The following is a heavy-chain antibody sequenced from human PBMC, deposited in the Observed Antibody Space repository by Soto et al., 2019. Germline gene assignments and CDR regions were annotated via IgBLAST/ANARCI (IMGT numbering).Heavy chain of an antibody. D-gene: IGHD5-18*01. CDR3: ARNGYTYGMDV. V-gene: IGHV4-31*03. Sequence: SETLSLSCTVSGGSTSSGGFYWSWIRQHPGKGLEWIGYIYYSGISYYNPSLKSRVSISLDTSRNQFSMTLNSVTAADTAVYYCARNGYTYGMDVWGQGATVTVSS. J-gene: IGHJ6*02. CDR2: IYYSGIS. CDR1: GGSTSSGGFY.